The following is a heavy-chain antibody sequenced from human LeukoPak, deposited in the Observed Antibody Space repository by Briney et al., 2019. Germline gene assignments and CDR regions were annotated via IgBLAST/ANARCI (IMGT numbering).Heavy chain of an antibody. CDR1: GFTFSSYA. Sequence: GGSLRLSXAASGFTFSSYAMSWVRQAPGKGLEWVSYISSSSSTIYYADSVKGRFTISRDNAKNSLYLQMNSLRAEDTAVYYCTRLGGAVPAAIAWGQGTLVTVSS. D-gene: IGHD2-2*02. CDR2: ISSSSSTI. V-gene: IGHV3-48*01. J-gene: IGHJ5*02. CDR3: TRLGGAVPAAIA.